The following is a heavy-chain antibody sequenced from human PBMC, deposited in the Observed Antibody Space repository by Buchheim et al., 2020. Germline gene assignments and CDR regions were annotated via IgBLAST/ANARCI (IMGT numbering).Heavy chain of an antibody. D-gene: IGHD3-22*01. CDR1: GFTFSSYG. V-gene: IGHV3-30-3*01. CDR2: ISYDGSNK. J-gene: IGHJ4*02. Sequence: QVQLVESGGGVVQPGRSLRLSCAASGFTFSSYGMHWVRQAPGKGLEWVAVISYDGSNKYYADSVKGRFTISRDNSKNTLYLQMNSLRAEDTAVYYCARDDSSGYYYLDWGQGTL. CDR3: ARDDSSGYYYLD.